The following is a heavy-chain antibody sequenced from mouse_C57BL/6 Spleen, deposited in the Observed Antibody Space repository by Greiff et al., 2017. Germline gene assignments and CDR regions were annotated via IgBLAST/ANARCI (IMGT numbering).Heavy chain of an antibody. Sequence: VQLQQPGAELVMPGASVKLSCKASGYTFTSYWMHWVKQRPGQGLEWIGEIDPSDSYTNYNQKFKGKSTLTVDKSSSTAYMQLSSLTSEDSAVYYCARVPYPSRAMDYWGQGTSVTVSS. CDR2: IDPSDSYT. CDR3: ARVPYPSRAMDY. D-gene: IGHD6-5*01. J-gene: IGHJ4*01. CDR1: GYTFTSYW. V-gene: IGHV1-69*01.